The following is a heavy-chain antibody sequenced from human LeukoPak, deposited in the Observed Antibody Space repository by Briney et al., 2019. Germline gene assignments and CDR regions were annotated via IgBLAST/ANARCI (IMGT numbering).Heavy chain of an antibody. CDR1: GGSISSSNW. V-gene: IGHV4-4*02. J-gene: IGHJ6*02. Sequence: PSETLSLTCTVSGGSISSSNWWSWVRQPPGKGLEWIGEIYHSGSTNYNPSLKSRVTISVDKSKNQFSLKLSSVTAADTAVYYCARGEGYREYYYYGMDVWGQGTTVTVSS. D-gene: IGHD5-18*01. CDR2: IYHSGST. CDR3: ARGEGYREYYYYGMDV.